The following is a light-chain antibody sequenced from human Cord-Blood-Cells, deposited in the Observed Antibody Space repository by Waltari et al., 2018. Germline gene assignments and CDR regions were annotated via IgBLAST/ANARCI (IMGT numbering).Light chain of an antibody. CDR2: GKN. CDR1: SSNIGSNY. Sequence: QSVLTQPPSASGTPGQRVTISCSGSSSNIGSNYVYWYQQLPGTAPKLLIYGKNQRPSGVPDRFSGSKSGTSASLAISGLRSEDEADYYCAAWDDSLSGYVFGTGTKVTVI. V-gene: IGLV1-47*01. CDR3: AAWDDSLSGYV. J-gene: IGLJ1*01.